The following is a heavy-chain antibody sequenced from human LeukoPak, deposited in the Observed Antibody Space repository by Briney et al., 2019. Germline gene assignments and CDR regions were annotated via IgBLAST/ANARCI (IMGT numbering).Heavy chain of an antibody. D-gene: IGHD3-10*01. J-gene: IGHJ4*02. CDR2: IYTSGST. Sequence: SETLSLTCTVSGGSISSYYWSWIRQPAGKGLEWIGRIYTSGSTNYNPSLKSRVTMSVDTSKNQFSLKLSSVTAADTAVYCCAREGFDGSGSYYYDYWGQGTLVTVSS. CDR1: GGSISSYY. CDR3: AREGFDGSGSYYYDY. V-gene: IGHV4-4*07.